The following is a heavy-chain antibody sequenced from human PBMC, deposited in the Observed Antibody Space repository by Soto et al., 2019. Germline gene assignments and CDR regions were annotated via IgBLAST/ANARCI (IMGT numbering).Heavy chain of an antibody. CDR2: TYYRSKWYN. D-gene: IGHD2-2*01. CDR1: GDSVSSNSAA. Sequence: SQTLSLTCAISGDSVSSNSAAWNWIRQSPSRGLEWLGRTYYRSKWYNDYAVSVKSRITINPDTSKNQFSLQLNSVTPEDTAVYYCAREAGYCSSTSCYPYNWFDPWGQGTPVTVSS. V-gene: IGHV6-1*01. CDR3: AREAGYCSSTSCYPYNWFDP. J-gene: IGHJ5*02.